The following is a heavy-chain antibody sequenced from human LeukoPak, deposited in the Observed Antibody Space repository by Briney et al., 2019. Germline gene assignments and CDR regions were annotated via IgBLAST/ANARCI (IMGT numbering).Heavy chain of an antibody. V-gene: IGHV4-4*07. Sequence: SETLSLTCTVSGGSISSYCWNWVRQPAGKGLEWIGRIYTSGSTSYNSSLKSRVTMSVDTSKNQFSLKLSSVTAADTAVYYCARDVGGYNYGYSLDYWGQGTLVSVSS. CDR1: GGSISSYC. CDR3: ARDVGGYNYGYSLDY. CDR2: IYTSGST. D-gene: IGHD5-18*01. J-gene: IGHJ4*02.